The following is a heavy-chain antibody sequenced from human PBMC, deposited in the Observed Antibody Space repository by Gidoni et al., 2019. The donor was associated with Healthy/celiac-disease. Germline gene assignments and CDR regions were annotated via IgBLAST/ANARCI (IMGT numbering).Heavy chain of an antibody. J-gene: IGHJ4*02. V-gene: IGHV3-23*01. CDR3: AKEGGDVWRVRPIDY. CDR2: SSGSGGST. D-gene: IGHD3-16*01. Sequence: EVQLLESGGGLVQPGGSLRLSCAASGFTFSSDAMSWVRQAPGKGLEWVSASSGSGGSTYYADSVKGRFTISRDNFKNTLYLQMNSLRADDTAVYYCAKEGGDVWRVRPIDYWGQGTRVTVSS. CDR1: GFTFSSDA.